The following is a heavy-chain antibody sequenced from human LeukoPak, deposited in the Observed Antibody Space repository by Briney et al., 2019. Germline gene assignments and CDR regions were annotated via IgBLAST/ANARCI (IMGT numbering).Heavy chain of an antibody. Sequence: PGGSLRLSCAASGFTFSSYEMNWVRQAPGKGLEWVSYISSSGSTIYYADSVKGRFTISRDNAKNSLYLQMNSLRAEDTAVYYCARPHTIAVTYDAFDIWGQGTMVTVSS. CDR1: GFTFSSYE. J-gene: IGHJ3*02. CDR3: ARPHTIAVTYDAFDI. D-gene: IGHD6-19*01. CDR2: ISSSGSTI. V-gene: IGHV3-48*03.